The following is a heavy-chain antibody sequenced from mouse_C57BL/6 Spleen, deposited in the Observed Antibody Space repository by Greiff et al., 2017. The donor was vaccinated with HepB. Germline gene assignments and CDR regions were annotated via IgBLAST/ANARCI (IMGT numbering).Heavy chain of an antibody. Sequence: EVQLQQSGPELVKPGASVKITCKASGYTFTDYNMDWVKQSHGKSLEWIGDINPNNGGTIYNQKFKGKATLTVDKSSSTAYMELRSLTSEDTAVYYCARNGDYYGSSYYAMDYWGQGTSVTVSS. V-gene: IGHV1-18*01. CDR1: GYTFTDYN. CDR3: ARNGDYYGSSYYAMDY. D-gene: IGHD1-1*01. CDR2: INPNNGGT. J-gene: IGHJ4*01.